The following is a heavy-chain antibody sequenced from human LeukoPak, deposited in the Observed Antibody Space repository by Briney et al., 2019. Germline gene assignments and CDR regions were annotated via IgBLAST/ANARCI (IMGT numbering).Heavy chain of an antibody. CDR1: GGSFSGYY. D-gene: IGHD1-26*01. V-gene: IGHV4-4*07. Sequence: PSETLSLTCAVYGGSFSGYYWSWIRQPAGKGLEWIGRIYTSGSTNYNPSLKSRVTISVDKSKNQFSLKLSSVTAADTAVYYCARDGRVGATFFDYWGQGTLVTVSS. CDR2: IYTSGST. CDR3: ARDGRVGATFFDY. J-gene: IGHJ4*02.